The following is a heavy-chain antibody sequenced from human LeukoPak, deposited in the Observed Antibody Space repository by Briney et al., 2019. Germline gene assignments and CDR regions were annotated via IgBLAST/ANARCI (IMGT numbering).Heavy chain of an antibody. D-gene: IGHD2-2*01. CDR2: INHSGST. CDR3: ARASGYCSSTSCYGVFHRNWFDP. CDR1: GGSFSGYY. V-gene: IGHV4-34*01. J-gene: IGHJ5*02. Sequence: PSETPSLTCAVYGGSFSGYYWSWIRQPPGKGLEWIGEINHSGSTNYNPSLKSRVTISVDTSKNQFSLKLSSVTAADTAVYYCARASGYCSSTSCYGVFHRNWFDPWGQGTLVTVSS.